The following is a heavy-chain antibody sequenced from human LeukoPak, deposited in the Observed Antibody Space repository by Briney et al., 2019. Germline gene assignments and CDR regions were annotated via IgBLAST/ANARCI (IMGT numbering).Heavy chain of an antibody. CDR2: IYYSGST. CDR3: ARALVHNWFDP. J-gene: IGHJ5*02. Sequence: SETLSLTCTVSGGSVSSSSYYWGWIRQPPGKGLEWTGSIYYSGSTYYNPSLKSRVTISVDTSKNQFSLKLSSVTAADTAVYYCARALVHNWFDPWGRGTLVTVSS. V-gene: IGHV4-39*07. D-gene: IGHD2-2*01. CDR1: GGSVSSSSYY.